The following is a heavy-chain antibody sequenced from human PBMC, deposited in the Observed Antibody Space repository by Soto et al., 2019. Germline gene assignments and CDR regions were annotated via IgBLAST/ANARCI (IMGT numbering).Heavy chain of an antibody. Sequence: SETLSLTCAVSGGSISSGGYSWTWIRQPPGRGLEWIGYFSHGGDTYYNPSLKSRVTISVDRSKNQFSLKLNSVTAADTAVYYCARINGYSTTTSCYGMDVWGQGTTVTVSS. CDR1: GGSISSGGYS. J-gene: IGHJ6*02. CDR3: ARINGYSTTTSCYGMDV. V-gene: IGHV4-30-2*01. D-gene: IGHD2-2*03. CDR2: FSHGGDT.